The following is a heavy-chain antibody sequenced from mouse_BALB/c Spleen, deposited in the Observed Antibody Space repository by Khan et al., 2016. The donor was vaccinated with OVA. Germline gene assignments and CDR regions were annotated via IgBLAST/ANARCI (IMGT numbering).Heavy chain of an antibody. J-gene: IGHJ2*01. D-gene: IGHD1-1*01. V-gene: IGHV1-7*01. Sequence: QVQLQQSGAELAKPGASVKMSCKASGYTFINYWILWVKQRPGQGLEWIGYINPSTGYTEYNQNFKDKATLTADKSSSTAYMQLSSLTSEDSAVDYCARRGLRWDLDYWGQGTTLTVSS. CDR2: INPSTGYT. CDR3: ARRGLRWDLDY. CDR1: GYTFINYW.